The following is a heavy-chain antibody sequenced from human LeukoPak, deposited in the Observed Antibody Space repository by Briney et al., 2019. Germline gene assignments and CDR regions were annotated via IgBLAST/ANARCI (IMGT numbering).Heavy chain of an antibody. CDR1: GFTFSSYS. CDR3: ARDLYGGNSGYDY. CDR2: ISSSSSYI. V-gene: IGHV3-21*01. D-gene: IGHD4-23*01. J-gene: IGHJ4*02. Sequence: GSLRLSCSASGFTFSSYSMNWVRQAPGKGLEWVSSISSSSSYIYYADSVKGRFTISRDNAENSLYLQMNSLRAEDTAVYYYARDLYGGNSGYDYWGQGTLVTVSS.